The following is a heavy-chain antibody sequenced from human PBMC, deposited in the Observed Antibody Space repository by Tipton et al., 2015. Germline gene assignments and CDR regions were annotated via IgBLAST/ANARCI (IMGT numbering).Heavy chain of an antibody. Sequence: QVQLVQSGAEVKKPGATVKVSCKASGYTFTDYYIHWVRQAPGQGLEWMGWISPNSGGTNYAEKFQGRVTMTRDTSISTVYMEMSRLTSDDTAMYYCARDLGGDGVPPDYRGQGTQVTVSS. CDR3: ARDLGGDGVPPDY. CDR1: GYTFTDYY. D-gene: IGHD2-21*01. V-gene: IGHV1-2*02. CDR2: ISPNSGGT. J-gene: IGHJ4*02.